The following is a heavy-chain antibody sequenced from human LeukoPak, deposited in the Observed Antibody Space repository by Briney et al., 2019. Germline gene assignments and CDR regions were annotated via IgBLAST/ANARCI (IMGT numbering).Heavy chain of an antibody. CDR1: GFTFSSYA. D-gene: IGHD1-26*01. CDR3: ARDTSFAVGATLDF. V-gene: IGHV3-30*04. Sequence: GGSLRLSCAASGFTFSSYAMHWVRQAPGKGLEWVAVVSYDGSNKYYANSVKGRFTVSRDKSKNTLHLQMNSLRAEDTAIYYCARDTSFAVGATLDFWGQGTLVTVSS. CDR2: VSYDGSNK. J-gene: IGHJ4*02.